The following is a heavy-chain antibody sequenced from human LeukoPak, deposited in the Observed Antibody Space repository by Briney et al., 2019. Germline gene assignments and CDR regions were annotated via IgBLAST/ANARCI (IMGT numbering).Heavy chain of an antibody. CDR2: ISSSSSYI. J-gene: IGHJ6*03. D-gene: IGHD6-6*01. CDR1: GFTFSSYS. CDR3: ARRSIAARRAYYYYYMDV. Sequence: PGGSLRLSCAASGFTFSSYSMNWVRQAPGKGLEWVSSISSSSSYIYYADSVKGRFTISRDNAKNSLYLQMNSLRAEDTAVYYCARRSIAARRAYYYYYMDVWGKGTTVTVSS. V-gene: IGHV3-21*01.